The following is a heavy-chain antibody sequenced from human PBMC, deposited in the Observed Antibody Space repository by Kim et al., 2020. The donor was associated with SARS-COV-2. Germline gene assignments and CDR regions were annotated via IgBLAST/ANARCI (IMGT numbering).Heavy chain of an antibody. J-gene: IGHJ6*02. D-gene: IGHD2-8*01. CDR1: GFTFSSYS. V-gene: IGHV3-48*04. CDR2: ISSSSSTI. CDR3: ARDLGGVVLMVYARIHYYYGMDV. Sequence: GGSLRLSCAASGFTFSSYSMNWVRQAPGKGLEWVSYISSSSSTIYYADSVKGRFTISRDNAKNSLYLQMNSLRAEDTAVYYCARDLGGVVLMVYARIHYYYGMDVGGQGTTSPSP.